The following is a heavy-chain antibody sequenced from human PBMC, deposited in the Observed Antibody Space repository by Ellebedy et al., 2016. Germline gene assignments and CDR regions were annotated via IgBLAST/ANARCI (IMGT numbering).Heavy chain of an antibody. J-gene: IGHJ3*02. CDR3: ASSNGHGFDI. CDR2: INSDGSST. Sequence: GESLKISCAASGLTFSSYAMSWVRQAPGRGLVWVSRINSDGSSTSYADSVKGRFTISRDNAKNTLYLQMNSLRAEDTAVYYCASSNGHGFDIWGQGTMVTVSS. D-gene: IGHD2-8*01. V-gene: IGHV3-74*01. CDR1: GLTFSSYA.